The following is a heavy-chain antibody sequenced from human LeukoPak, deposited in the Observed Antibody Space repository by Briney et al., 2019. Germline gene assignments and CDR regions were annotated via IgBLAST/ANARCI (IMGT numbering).Heavy chain of an antibody. CDR2: ISGSGGST. CDR1: AFTFSNYA. Sequence: GGSLRLSCAASAFTFSNYAMSWVRQAPGKGLEWVSAISGSGGSTYYADSVKGRFTISRDNSKDTLYLQMNSLRAEDTAVYYCAKGSVSSGWYDWGQGTLVTVSS. CDR3: AKGSVSSGWYD. V-gene: IGHV3-23*01. D-gene: IGHD6-19*01. J-gene: IGHJ4*02.